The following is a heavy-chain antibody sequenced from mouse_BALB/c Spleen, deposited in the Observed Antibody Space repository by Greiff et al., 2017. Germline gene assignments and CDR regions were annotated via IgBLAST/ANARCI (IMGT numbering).Heavy chain of an antibody. CDR3: TRDLRYYAMDY. J-gene: IGHJ4*01. CDR2: IWGDGST. CDR1: GFSLTGYG. D-gene: IGHD1-1*01. V-gene: IGHV2-6-7*01. Sequence: VQGVESGPGLVAPSQSLSITCTVSGFSLTGYGVNWVRQPPGKGLEWLGMIWGDGSTDYNSALKSRLSISKDNSKSQVFLKMNSLQTDDTARYYCTRDLRYYAMDYWGQGTSVTVSS.